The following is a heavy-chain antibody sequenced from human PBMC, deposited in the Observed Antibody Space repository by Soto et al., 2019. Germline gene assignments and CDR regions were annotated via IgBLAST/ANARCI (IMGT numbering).Heavy chain of an antibody. Sequence: QVQLQESGPGLVKPSQTLSLTCSVSGVSISSGGYYWSWIRQHPGKGLEWIGYIYNSGSTYYNPSLQSRVTISVDTSKNQLSLKLSSVTAADTAVYYCARDYYGSGIFDYWGQGTLVTVSS. J-gene: IGHJ4*02. CDR3: ARDYYGSGIFDY. V-gene: IGHV4-31*03. CDR2: IYNSGST. D-gene: IGHD3-10*01. CDR1: GVSISSGGYY.